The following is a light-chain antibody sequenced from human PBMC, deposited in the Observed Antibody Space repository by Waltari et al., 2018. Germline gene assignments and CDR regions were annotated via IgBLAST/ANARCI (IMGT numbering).Light chain of an antibody. CDR2: RAS. Sequence: DIQMTQSPSPLSASVGDLFTFSCRGSQSISGSLNWYQQKPGKAPNLLIYRASNLNTGVPSRFSGRGSGTDFTLTISSLQPEDFAVYFCQQSFNAPWTFGQGTKVEMK. J-gene: IGKJ1*01. V-gene: IGKV1-39*01. CDR1: QSISGS. CDR3: QQSFNAPWT.